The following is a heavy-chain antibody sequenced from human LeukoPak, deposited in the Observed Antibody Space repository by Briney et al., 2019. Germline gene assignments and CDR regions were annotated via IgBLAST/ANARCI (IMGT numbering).Heavy chain of an antibody. CDR1: GFTFSTYA. J-gene: IGHJ3*02. V-gene: IGHV3-15*01. CDR2: IKSKPDGGTT. D-gene: IGHD2-15*01. CDR3: TTLRVGLNI. Sequence: GGSLRLSCAASGFTFSTYAMSWVRQAPGKGLEWVGRIKSKPDGGTTEYAAPVKGRFTISRDDSKNTLFLQMNTLKTEDTAVYYCTTLRVGLNIWGQGTMVTVSS.